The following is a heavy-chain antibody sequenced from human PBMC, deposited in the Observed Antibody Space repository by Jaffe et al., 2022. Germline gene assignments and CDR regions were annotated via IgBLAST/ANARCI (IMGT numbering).Heavy chain of an antibody. V-gene: IGHV1-8*01. J-gene: IGHJ6*03. CDR2: MNPNSGNT. CDR1: GYTFTSYD. Sequence: QVQLVQSGAEVKKPGASVKVSCKASGYTFTSYDINWVRQATGQGLEWMGWMNPNSGNTGYAQKFQGRVTMTRNTSISTAYMELSSLRSEDTAVYYCARAEDLCTGGVCYPYYYYMDVWGKGTTVTVSS. D-gene: IGHD2-8*02. CDR3: ARAEDLCTGGVCYPYYYYMDV.